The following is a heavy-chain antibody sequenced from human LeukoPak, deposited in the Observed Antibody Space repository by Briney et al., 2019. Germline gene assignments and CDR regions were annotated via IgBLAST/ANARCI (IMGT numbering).Heavy chain of an antibody. CDR1: GFSFSNYN. CDR2: ITSGGSHI. CDR3: ARDPYSGEYGPHHYYYMDV. V-gene: IGHV3-21*01. J-gene: IGHJ6*03. D-gene: IGHD1-26*01. Sequence: PGGSLRLSCAASGFSFSNYNMNWARLSPGKGLEWVSSITSGGSHIYYADSVRGRFTISRDNAENSLYLQMNSLRAEDSAVYFCARDPYSGEYGPHHYYYMDVWGKGTTVTVSS.